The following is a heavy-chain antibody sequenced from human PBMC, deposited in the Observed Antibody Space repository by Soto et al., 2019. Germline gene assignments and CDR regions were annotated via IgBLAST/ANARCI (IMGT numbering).Heavy chain of an antibody. D-gene: IGHD3-10*01. J-gene: IGHJ4*02. Sequence: SETLSLTCTVSGGSISSYYWSWIRQPPGKGLEWIGYIYYSGSTNYNPSLKSRVTISVDTSKNQFSLKLSSVTAADTAVYYCAGSGSMWGSKGDYWGQGTLVTVSS. CDR1: GGSISSYY. CDR2: IYYSGST. V-gene: IGHV4-59*08. CDR3: AGSGSMWGSKGDY.